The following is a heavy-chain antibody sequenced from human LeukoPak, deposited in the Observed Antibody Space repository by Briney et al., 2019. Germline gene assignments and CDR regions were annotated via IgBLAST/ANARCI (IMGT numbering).Heavy chain of an antibody. V-gene: IGHV3-21*01. J-gene: IGHJ4*02. CDR3: ARINTTNYDFWSGYYSTVYYFDY. CDR2: ISSSSSYI. Sequence: GGSLRLSCAASGFTFSNYVVHWVRQAPGKGLEWVSSISSSSSYIYYADSVKGRFTISRDNAKNSLYLQMNSLRAEDTAVYYCARINTTNYDFWSGYYSTVYYFDYWGQGTLVTVSS. CDR1: GFTFSNYV. D-gene: IGHD3-3*01.